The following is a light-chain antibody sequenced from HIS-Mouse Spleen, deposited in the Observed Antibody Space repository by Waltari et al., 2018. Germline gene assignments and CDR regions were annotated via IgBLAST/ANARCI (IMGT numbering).Light chain of an antibody. Sequence: QSALTHPASVSGSPGQSITISCPGTRRDVGCYNPVFWYQQHPGKAPKLPIYEGSKRPSGVSNRFSGSKSGNTASLTISGLQAEDEADYYCCSYAGSSTWVFGGGTKLTVL. V-gene: IGLV2-23*01. CDR2: EGS. J-gene: IGLJ3*02. CDR1: RRDVGCYNP. CDR3: CSYAGSSTWV.